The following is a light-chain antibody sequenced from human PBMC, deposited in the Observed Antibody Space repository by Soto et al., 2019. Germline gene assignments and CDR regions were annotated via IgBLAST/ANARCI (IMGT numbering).Light chain of an antibody. V-gene: IGLV2-11*01. CDR3: SSCAGSSTL. CDR2: DVT. J-gene: IGLJ1*01. Sequence: SLLPQPPSVSGSPGRSVTISCTGSSSDVGFYTYVSSYLQHPGKAPKVIIYDVTKRPSGVPDRFSGSKSGNPASLTVSGRPAEDQADYYCSSCAGSSTLVGAGTKVTV. CDR1: SSDVGFYTY.